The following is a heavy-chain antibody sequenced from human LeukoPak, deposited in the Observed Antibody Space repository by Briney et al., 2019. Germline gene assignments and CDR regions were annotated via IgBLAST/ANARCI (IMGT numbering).Heavy chain of an antibody. CDR3: ARDGGNSYGPFDY. CDR1: GGSISSYY. D-gene: IGHD4-23*01. CDR2: IYYSGST. Sequence: PSETLSLTCTVSGGSISSYYWSWIRQPPGKGLEWIGFIYYSGSTYYNPSLKSRVTISVDTSKNQFSLKLSSVTAADTAVYYCARDGGNSYGPFDYWGQGTLVTVSS. V-gene: IGHV4-59*12. J-gene: IGHJ4*02.